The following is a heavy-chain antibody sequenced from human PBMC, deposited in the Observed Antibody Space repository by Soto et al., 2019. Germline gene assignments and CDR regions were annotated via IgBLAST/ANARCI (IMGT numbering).Heavy chain of an antibody. V-gene: IGHV1-18*01. D-gene: IGHD3-10*01. J-gene: IGHJ4*02. CDR2: IACDSGAT. CDR3: ARVVGHGSGSRRFDT. CDR1: GNTFGNYV. Sequence: QVQLMQSGTEVAKPGDSVKVSCKTSGNTFGNYVLSWVRQAPGQGLVWMGWIACDSGATIYAQKFQARVTMYSNTFSHTAYMELRSPTSDDTALHYCARVVGHGSGSRRFDTWAQGTLVSGSS.